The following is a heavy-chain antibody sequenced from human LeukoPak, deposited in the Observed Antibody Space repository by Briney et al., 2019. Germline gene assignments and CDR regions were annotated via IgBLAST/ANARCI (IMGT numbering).Heavy chain of an antibody. CDR3: AKDLRFGEFFDY. J-gene: IGHJ4*02. CDR1: GFTFSSYA. Sequence: GGSLRRSCAASGFTFSSYAMSWVRQAPGKGLEWVSAISGSGGSTYYADSVKGRFTISRDNSKNTLYLQMNSLRAEDTAVYYCAKDLRFGEFFDYWGQGTLVTVSS. V-gene: IGHV3-23*01. CDR2: ISGSGGST. D-gene: IGHD3-10*01.